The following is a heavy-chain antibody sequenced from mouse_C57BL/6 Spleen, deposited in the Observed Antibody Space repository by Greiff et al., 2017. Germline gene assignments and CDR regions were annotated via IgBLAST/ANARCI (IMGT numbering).Heavy chain of an antibody. J-gene: IGHJ2*01. CDR2: ISSGSSTI. Sequence: EVKLMESGGGLVEPGGSLTLSCAASGFSFSDYGMHWVRQAPEKGLEWVAYISSGSSTIYYADTVKGRFPISRDNAKNTLFLQMTSLRSEDTAMYCCARDDGYLFDYWGQGTTLTVSS. CDR3: ARDDGYLFDY. D-gene: IGHD2-3*01. V-gene: IGHV5-17*01. CDR1: GFSFSDYG.